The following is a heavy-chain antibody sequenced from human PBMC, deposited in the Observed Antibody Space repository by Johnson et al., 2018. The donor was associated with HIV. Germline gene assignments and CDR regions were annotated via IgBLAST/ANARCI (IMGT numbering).Heavy chain of an antibody. Sequence: VQLVESGGVLIQPGGSLRLSCAASGFTVSSNYMSWVRQAPGKGLEWVSVIYSAGSTYYADSVKGRFTISRDNSKNTLYLQMNSLSAEDTALYYCARGINTVTTSGDAFDIWGQGTMVTVSS. CDR1: GFTVSSNY. D-gene: IGHD4-11*01. J-gene: IGHJ3*02. CDR2: IYSAGST. V-gene: IGHV3-53*01. CDR3: ARGINTVTTSGDAFDI.